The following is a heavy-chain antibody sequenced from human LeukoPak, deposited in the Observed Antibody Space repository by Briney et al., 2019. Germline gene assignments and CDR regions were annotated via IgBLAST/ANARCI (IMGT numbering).Heavy chain of an antibody. V-gene: IGHV4-61*02. J-gene: IGHJ4*02. D-gene: IGHD4-17*01. CDR1: GGSISSGGYS. CDR3: AREGEVRYGDYFDY. CDR2: IYTSGST. Sequence: PSETLSLTCTVPGGSISSGGYSWSWIRQHPGKGLEWIGRIYTSGSTNYNPSLKSRVTMSVDTSKNQFSLKLSSVTAADTAVYYCAREGEVRYGDYFDYWGQGTLVTVSS.